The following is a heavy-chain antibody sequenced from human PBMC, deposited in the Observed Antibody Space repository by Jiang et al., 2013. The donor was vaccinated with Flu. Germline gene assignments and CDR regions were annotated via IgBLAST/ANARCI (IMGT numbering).Heavy chain of an antibody. CDR1: GFTFSDYY. Sequence: QLLESGGGLVKPGGSLRLSCAASGFTFSDYYMTWIRQAPGKGLEWVSYISSSDTTIYYADSVKGRFTISRDNAKNSLFLQMDSLRADDTAVYYCARTKNDFLSGYSAFDYWGQGTLVTVSS. CDR2: ISSSDTTI. V-gene: IGHV3-11*01. J-gene: IGHJ4*02. CDR3: ARTKNDFLSGYSAFDY. D-gene: IGHD3-3*01.